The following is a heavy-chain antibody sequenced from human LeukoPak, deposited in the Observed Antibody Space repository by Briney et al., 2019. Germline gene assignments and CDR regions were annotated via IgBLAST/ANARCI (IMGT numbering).Heavy chain of an antibody. Sequence: SETLSLTCTVSGGSISNYYWSWIRQPAGKGLEWIGRISASGNTNYNPSLKSRVTMSVDTSMNLFALKLSSVTAADTAVDYCASQGVATAIDYWGQGTLVTVSS. D-gene: IGHD2-21*02. V-gene: IGHV4-4*07. J-gene: IGHJ4*02. CDR2: ISASGNT. CDR1: GGSISNYY. CDR3: ASQGVATAIDY.